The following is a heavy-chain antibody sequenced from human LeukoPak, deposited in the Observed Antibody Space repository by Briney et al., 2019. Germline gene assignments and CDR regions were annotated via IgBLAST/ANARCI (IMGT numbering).Heavy chain of an antibody. CDR2: INHSGST. V-gene: IGHV4-34*01. CDR3: ARDSYVPFDY. CDR1: GESFSGYY. D-gene: IGHD5-18*01. J-gene: IGHJ4*02. Sequence: SETLSVTCAVYGESFSGYYWSWIRQPPGKGLEWIGEINHSGSTNYNPALKSRVTISVDTSKNQFSLKLSSVTAADTAVYYCARDSYVPFDYWGQGTLVTVSS.